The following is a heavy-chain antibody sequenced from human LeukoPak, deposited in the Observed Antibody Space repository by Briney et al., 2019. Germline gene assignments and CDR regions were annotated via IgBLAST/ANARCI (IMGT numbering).Heavy chain of an antibody. J-gene: IGHJ3*01. D-gene: IGHD2/OR15-2a*01. Sequence: ASVKVSCKSSGYTFSSYDITWVRQAPGQGLEWMGWISAYNGKTNYAQMLQGRVTMTTDTSTSTAYIELRSLRTDDTAVYYCAREVLGTTAFDLWGQGTMVTVSS. CDR3: AREVLGTTAFDL. CDR2: ISAYNGKT. CDR1: GYTFSSYD. V-gene: IGHV1-18*01.